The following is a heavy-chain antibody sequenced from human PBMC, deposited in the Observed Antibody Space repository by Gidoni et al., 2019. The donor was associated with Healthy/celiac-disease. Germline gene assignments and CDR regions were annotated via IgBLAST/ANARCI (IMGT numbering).Heavy chain of an antibody. V-gene: IGHV3-23*01. D-gene: IGHD3-10*01. Sequence: EVQLLESGGGLVQPGGSLSLSCAASGFPFSSYAMSWVRQAPGKGLEWVSAISGSGGSTYYADSVKGRFTISRDNSKNTLYLQMNSLRAEDTAVYYCANQVWFGESNFDYWGQGTLVTVSS. CDR3: ANQVWFGESNFDY. CDR2: ISGSGGST. CDR1: GFPFSSYA. J-gene: IGHJ4*02.